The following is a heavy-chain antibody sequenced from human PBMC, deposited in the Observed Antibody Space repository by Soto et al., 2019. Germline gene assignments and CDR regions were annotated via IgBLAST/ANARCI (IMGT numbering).Heavy chain of an antibody. Sequence: QVQLVQSGAEVKKPGSSVKVSCKASGGTFSSYAISWVRQAPGQGLEWMGGIIPIFGTANYAQKFQGRVTITADESTSTAYMELRSLRSEDTAVYYCAREGLVVAAIKYYYYYYGMDVWGQGTTVTVSS. V-gene: IGHV1-69*01. J-gene: IGHJ6*02. CDR2: IIPIFGTA. D-gene: IGHD2-15*01. CDR1: GGTFSSYA. CDR3: AREGLVVAAIKYYYYYYGMDV.